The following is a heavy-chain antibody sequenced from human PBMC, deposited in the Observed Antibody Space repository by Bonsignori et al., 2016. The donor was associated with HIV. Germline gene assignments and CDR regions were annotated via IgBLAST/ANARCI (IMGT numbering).Heavy chain of an antibody. V-gene: IGHV4-39*07. CDR1: GDSMTSTRYY. D-gene: IGHD2-15*01. Sequence: QLQLQESGPGLVKPSETLSLTCKVSGDSMTSTRYYWGWIRQPPGRGRGVDWDVCIIVDISTTTRPSGVVVTMSGDTSKNQFSLKLTSVTAADTAVYFCASGCSGANCVHYHIDVWGKGTTVTVSS. CDR3: ASGCSGANCVHYHIDV. J-gene: IGHJ6*03. CDR2: CIIVDIS.